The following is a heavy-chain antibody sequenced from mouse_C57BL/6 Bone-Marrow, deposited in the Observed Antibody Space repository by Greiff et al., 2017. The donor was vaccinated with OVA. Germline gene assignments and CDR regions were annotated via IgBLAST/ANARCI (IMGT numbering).Heavy chain of an antibody. CDR3: ARRVGGFAY. CDR2: IDPENGDT. J-gene: IGHJ3*01. V-gene: IGHV14-4*01. CDR1: GFNIKDDY. Sequence: VQLQQSGAELVRPGASVKLSCTASGFNIKDDYMHWVKQRPEQGLEWIGWIDPENGDTEYASKFQGKATITADTSSNTAYLQLSSLTSEDTAVYFCARRVGGFAYWGQGTLVTVSA.